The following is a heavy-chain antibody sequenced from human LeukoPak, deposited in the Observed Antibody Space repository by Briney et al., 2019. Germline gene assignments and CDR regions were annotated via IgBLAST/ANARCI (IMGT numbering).Heavy chain of an antibody. CDR2: IYTSGST. Sequence: SETLSLTCTVSGGSISSGSYYWSWIRQPAGRGLEWIGRIYTSGSTNYSPSLKSRVTISLDTSKNLFSLKLNSVTAADTAVYYCARTPRVYSEGDAFGIWGQGTMVTVSS. V-gene: IGHV4-61*02. J-gene: IGHJ3*02. D-gene: IGHD4-11*01. CDR1: GGSISSGSYY. CDR3: ARTPRVYSEGDAFGI.